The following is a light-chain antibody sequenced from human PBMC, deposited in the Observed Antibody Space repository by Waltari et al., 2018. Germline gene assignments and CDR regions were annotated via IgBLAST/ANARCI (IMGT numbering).Light chain of an antibody. V-gene: IGLV2-14*03. CDR1: SSSVGCDNY. CDR3: SSYISSDTLEL. CDR2: DVS. J-gene: IGLJ2*01. Sequence: QSALTQPASVSGSPGQSITISCTGTSSSVGCDNYVSWYQQHPGKAPKLIIFDVSNRASGVSSRFSGSKSGNTASLTISGLQGQDEADYYCSSYISSDTLELFGGGTSLTVL.